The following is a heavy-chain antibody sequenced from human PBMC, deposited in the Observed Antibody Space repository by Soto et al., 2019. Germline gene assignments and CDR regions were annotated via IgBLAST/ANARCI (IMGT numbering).Heavy chain of an antibody. D-gene: IGHD3-10*01. CDR1: GGSISGSNW. CDR3: ARGDTMFRGSRKIWVDP. V-gene: IGHV4-4*02. Sequence: PSETLSLTCAVSGGSISGSNWWSWVRQPPGKGLQWIGEIYHSGSTNYIPSLKSRVTISVDTSTHQFSLKLCSVCAADTAVYFWARGDTMFRGSRKIWVDPWGQGTPVTVSS. CDR2: IYHSGST. J-gene: IGHJ5*02.